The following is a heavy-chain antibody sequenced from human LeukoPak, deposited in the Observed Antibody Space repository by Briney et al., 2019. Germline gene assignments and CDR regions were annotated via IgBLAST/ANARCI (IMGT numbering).Heavy chain of an antibody. CDR2: IYNSGST. CDR3: AGEGHYYDSSGYYYGGEDY. Sequence: PSETLSLTCTVSGGSISSGSYYWSWIRQPAGKGLEWIGRIYNSGSTNYNPSLKSRVTISVDTSKNQFSLQLSSVTAADTAVYYCAGEGHYYDSSGYYYGGEDYWGQGALVTVSS. D-gene: IGHD3-22*01. CDR1: GGSISSGSYY. J-gene: IGHJ4*02. V-gene: IGHV4-61*02.